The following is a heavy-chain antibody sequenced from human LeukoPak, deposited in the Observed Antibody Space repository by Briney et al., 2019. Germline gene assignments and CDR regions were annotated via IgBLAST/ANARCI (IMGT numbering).Heavy chain of an antibody. CDR3: SHVAGAPWRLGS. V-gene: IGHV3-15*04. CDR2: IVSKGSGGTV. Sequence: TPGGSLRLSCAVSGLTFRDAWMSWVRQAPGRGLEWVGRIVSKGSGGTVDYAAPVKGRFTIPRDDSQNVLFLQMSGLKTEDTGVYYCSHVAGAPWRLGSWGQGTLVTVSS. CDR1: GLTFRDAW. D-gene: IGHD6-19*01. J-gene: IGHJ5*02.